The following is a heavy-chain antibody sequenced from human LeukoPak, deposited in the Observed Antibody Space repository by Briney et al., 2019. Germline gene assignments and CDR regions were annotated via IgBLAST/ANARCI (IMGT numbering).Heavy chain of an antibody. Sequence: PSETLSLTCAVYGGSFSGYYWSWIRQPPGKGLEWIGYIYYSGSTNYNPSLKSRVTISVDTSKNQFSLKLSSVTAADTAVYYCARVKRDSEVGWLRLEGDYYYYYYMDVWGKGTTVTISS. V-gene: IGHV4-59*01. CDR1: GGSFSGYY. D-gene: IGHD5-12*01. CDR3: ARVKRDSEVGWLRLEGDYYYYYYMDV. J-gene: IGHJ6*03. CDR2: IYYSGST.